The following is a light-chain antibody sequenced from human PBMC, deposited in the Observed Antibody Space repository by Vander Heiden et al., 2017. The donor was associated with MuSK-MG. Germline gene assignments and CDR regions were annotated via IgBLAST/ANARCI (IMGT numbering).Light chain of an antibody. CDR1: SSNIGAGYD. CDR2: GNS. CDR3: QSYDSSLSGVV. V-gene: IGLV1-40*01. J-gene: IGLJ2*01. Sequence: QSVLTPPPSVSGAPGQRVPIACTGSSSNIGAGYDVHWYQQLPGTAPKLLIYGNSNRPSGVPDRFSGSKSGTSASLAITGLQAEDEADYYCQSYDSSLSGVVFGGGTKLTVL.